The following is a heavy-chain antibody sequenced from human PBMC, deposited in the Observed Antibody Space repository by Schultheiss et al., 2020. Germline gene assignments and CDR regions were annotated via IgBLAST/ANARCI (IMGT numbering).Heavy chain of an antibody. Sequence: SETLSLTCTVSGGSINSFYWSWIRQPPGKELECIAYIYHSGNTNYNPSLKSRATISIGTSKTQFSLRLSSLTPADTAVYFCARGDGGIAVEWGQGTPVTVSS. CDR1: GGSINSFY. CDR3: ARGDGGIAVE. D-gene: IGHD6-19*01. J-gene: IGHJ4*02. CDR2: IYHSGNT. V-gene: IGHV4-59*01.